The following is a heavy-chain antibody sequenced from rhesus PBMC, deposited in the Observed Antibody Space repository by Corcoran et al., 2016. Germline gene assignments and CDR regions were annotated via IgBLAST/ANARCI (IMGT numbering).Heavy chain of an antibody. V-gene: IGHV5-20*02. CDR2: IGPSDPET. CDR3: AKGYSGGYTYFDY. J-gene: IGHJ4*01. CDR1: GYSFTSYW. Sequence: EVQLVQSGAEVKRPGESLKISCKTSGYSFTSYWISWVRQMPGKGLEWMGEIGPSDPETQNSPSFTGQGTMSAAKSSRIAYLQWTSLKASDTATYYCAKGYSGGYTYFDYWGQGVLVTVSS. D-gene: IGHD6-25*01.